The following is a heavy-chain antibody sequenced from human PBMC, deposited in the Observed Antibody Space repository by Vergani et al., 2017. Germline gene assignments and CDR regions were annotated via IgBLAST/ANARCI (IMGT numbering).Heavy chain of an antibody. CDR3: ATPQTVTTGGMEV. D-gene: IGHD4-17*01. CDR2: VDSEDGET. Sequence: EVQLVQSGAEVKKPGATMKISCKVSGYTFTDHYMHWVKQAPGKGLEWMGVVDSEDGETIYAEKFKGRVTIAADTSTDTAHLELSSLRSEGTAVYYCATPQTVTTGGMEVWLQARTDIDSS. V-gene: IGHV1-69-2*01. J-gene: IGHJ6*02. CDR1: GYTFTDHY.